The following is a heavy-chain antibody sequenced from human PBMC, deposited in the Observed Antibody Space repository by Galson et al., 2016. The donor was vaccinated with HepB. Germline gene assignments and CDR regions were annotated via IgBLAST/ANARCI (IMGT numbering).Heavy chain of an antibody. Sequence: SLRLSCAAARFTFSTYTMNWVRQAPGKGLEWVSSISSGSSHIYYADSVKGRFTISRDNTKSSLYLQMNDLRAEDTAVYYCARPRYSDSSGYFYGSSHLEFWGQGTLVTVSS. CDR3: ARPRYSDSSGYFYGSSHLEF. J-gene: IGHJ4*02. CDR2: ISSGSSHI. V-gene: IGHV3-21*01. D-gene: IGHD3-22*01. CDR1: RFTFSTYT.